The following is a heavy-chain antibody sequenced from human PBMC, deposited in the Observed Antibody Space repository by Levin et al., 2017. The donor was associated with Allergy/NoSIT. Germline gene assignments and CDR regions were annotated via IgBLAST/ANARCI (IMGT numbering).Heavy chain of an antibody. V-gene: IGHV4-4*07. D-gene: IGHD3-10*01. Sequence: PSETLSLTCTVSGGSISSYYWSWIRQPAGKGLEWIGRFYSSGSTNYNPSLKSRVTMSVDTSKNQFSLKLSSVTAADTAVYYCATEGSITMVRGGKYYFDYWGQGILVTVSS. CDR1: GGSISSYY. J-gene: IGHJ4*02. CDR2: FYSSGST. CDR3: ATEGSITMVRGGKYYFDY.